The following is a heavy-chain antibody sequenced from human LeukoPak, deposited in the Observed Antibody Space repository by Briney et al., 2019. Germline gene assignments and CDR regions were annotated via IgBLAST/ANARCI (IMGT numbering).Heavy chain of an antibody. CDR1: GGSISSSSYY. CDR3: ATYGSGTRAFDY. CDR2: IYYSGTP. Sequence: SETLSLTCTVSGGSISSSSYYWGWIRQPPGKGLEWIGSIYYSGTPHYNPSLESRVTISVDTSKNQFSLKMRSVTAADTALYYCATYGSGTRAFDYWGQGILVTVSS. D-gene: IGHD3-10*01. V-gene: IGHV4-39*07. J-gene: IGHJ4*02.